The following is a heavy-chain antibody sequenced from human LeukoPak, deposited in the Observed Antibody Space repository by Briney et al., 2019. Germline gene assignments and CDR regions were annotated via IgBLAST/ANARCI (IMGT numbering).Heavy chain of an antibody. CDR1: GFTFSSYG. J-gene: IGHJ4*02. V-gene: IGHV3-30*18. CDR2: ISYDGSNK. D-gene: IGHD4-17*01. Sequence: GGSLRLSCAASGFTFSSYGMHWVRQAPGKGLEWVAVISYDGSNKYYADSVKGRFTISRDNSKNTLYLQMKSLRAEDTAVYYCAKLPTVTKNYFDYWGQGTLVTVSS. CDR3: AKLPTVTKNYFDY.